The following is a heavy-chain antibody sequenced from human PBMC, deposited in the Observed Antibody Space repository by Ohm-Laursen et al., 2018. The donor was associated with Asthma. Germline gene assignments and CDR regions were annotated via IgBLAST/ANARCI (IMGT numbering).Heavy chain of an antibody. CDR2: ISGSGGST. CDR1: GFTFSSYA. D-gene: IGHD3-22*01. Sequence: GSLRLSCTASGFTFSSYAMSWVRQAPGKGLEWVSAISGSGGSTYYADSVKGRFTISRDNSKNTLYLQMNSLRAEDTAVYYCARARNYDSSGYPLTDYWGQGTLVTVSS. J-gene: IGHJ4*02. CDR3: ARARNYDSSGYPLTDY. V-gene: IGHV3-23*01.